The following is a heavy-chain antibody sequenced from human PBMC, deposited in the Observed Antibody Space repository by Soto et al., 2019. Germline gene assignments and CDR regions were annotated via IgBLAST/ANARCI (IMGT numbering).Heavy chain of an antibody. D-gene: IGHD1-26*01. CDR1: GGSISRSTGP. Sequence: SETPSLRCSVTGGSISRSTGPLGWDPQPPGKGLGGIASIKYSGTTFYNPSLKSRVTLSVDTSKNQFALKLSSVTAAETAVYYCARHGITGSYYDAFDIWGQGTMVT. CDR3: ARHGITGSYYDAFDI. J-gene: IGHJ3*02. CDR2: IKYSGTT. V-gene: IGHV4-39*01.